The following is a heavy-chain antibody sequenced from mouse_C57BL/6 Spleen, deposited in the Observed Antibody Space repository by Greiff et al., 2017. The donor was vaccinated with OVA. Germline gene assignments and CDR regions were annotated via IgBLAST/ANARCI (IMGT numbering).Heavy chain of an antibody. CDR2: IRGDGST. CDR1: GFSLTSYG. CDR3: ARYDSKFAY. J-gene: IGHJ3*01. Sequence: VQLQQSGPGLVAPSQSLSITCTVSGFSLTSYGVSWVRQPPGKGLEWLGVIRGDGSTNYHTAIISRLSISKDNSRSQIFLKLNSLQTDDTATYYCARYDSKFAYWGQGTLVTVSA. V-gene: IGHV2-3*01. D-gene: IGHD2-4*01.